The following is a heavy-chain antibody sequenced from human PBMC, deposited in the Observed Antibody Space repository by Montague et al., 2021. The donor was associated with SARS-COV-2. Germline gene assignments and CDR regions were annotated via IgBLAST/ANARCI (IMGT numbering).Heavy chain of an antibody. D-gene: IGHD2-2*01. V-gene: IGHV4-59*11. J-gene: IGHJ6*02. CDR2: ISYSGST. Sequence: SETLSLTCTGSGGSISSHYWSWIRQPPGRGLQWIGYISYSGSTNYNPSLKSRVPISVDTSKNHFTLRLSSVTAAATSVYYCATFRRTQRLCGALYYGMDFWGQGTTVTVSS. CDR3: ATFRRTQRLCGALYYGMDF. CDR1: GGSISSHY.